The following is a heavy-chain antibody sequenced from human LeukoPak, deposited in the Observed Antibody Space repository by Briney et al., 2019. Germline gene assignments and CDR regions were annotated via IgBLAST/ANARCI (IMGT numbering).Heavy chain of an antibody. D-gene: IGHD6-13*01. CDR1: RFTFNNYA. CDR2: VSGGGSST. Sequence: GGSLRLSCAASRFTFNNYAMTWVRQAPGKGLEWVSGVSGGGSSTYYADSVKGRFTISRDNSKNMLYLQMNSLRAEDTAVYYCAKDLYTSRYACCFDYWGQGTLVTVSS. V-gene: IGHV3-23*01. J-gene: IGHJ4*02. CDR3: AKDLYTSRYACCFDY.